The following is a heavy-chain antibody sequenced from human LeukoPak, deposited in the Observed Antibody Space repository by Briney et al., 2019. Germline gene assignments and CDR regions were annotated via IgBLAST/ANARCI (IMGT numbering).Heavy chain of an antibody. V-gene: IGHV1-69*13. CDR1: GGTFSSYA. CDR2: IIPIFGTA. J-gene: IGHJ4*02. Sequence: SVKVSCKASGGTFSSYAISWVRQAPGQGLEWMGGIIPIFGTANYAQKFQGRVTITADESTSTAYMELRSLRSDDTAVYYCARDLYDFWSGYLFDYWGQGTLVTVSS. CDR3: ARDLYDFWSGYLFDY. D-gene: IGHD3-3*01.